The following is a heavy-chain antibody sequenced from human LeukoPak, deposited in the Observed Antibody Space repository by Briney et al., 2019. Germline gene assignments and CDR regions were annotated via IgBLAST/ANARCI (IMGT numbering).Heavy chain of an antibody. D-gene: IGHD2-21*01. J-gene: IGHJ4*02. CDR3: ASFGISWRSSY. V-gene: IGHV3-74*01. Sequence: AGGSLRLSCAASGFTLSSHWMTWVRQAPGKGLEWVSRISDDGSYTSNVDSVKGRFTISRDNVNNMLYLHMNSLRAEDTAVYYCASFGISWRSSYWGQGTLVTVSS. CDR2: ISDDGSYT. CDR1: GFTLSSHW.